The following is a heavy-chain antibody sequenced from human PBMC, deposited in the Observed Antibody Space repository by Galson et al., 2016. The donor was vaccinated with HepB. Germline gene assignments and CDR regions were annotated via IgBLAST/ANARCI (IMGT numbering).Heavy chain of an antibody. CDR3: ARHGSRYGFEAFDI. J-gene: IGHJ3*02. CDR1: GVSISGSTYQ. D-gene: IGHD3-22*01. V-gene: IGHV4-39*01. Sequence: ETLSLTCTVSGVSISGSTYQWGWIRQPPGKGLEWIGSIHYSGNTFYNPSLKSRVTISVDTSKNQFSLKLTSVTAADTAAYYCARHGSRYGFEAFDIWGQGTKVTVSS. CDR2: IHYSGNT.